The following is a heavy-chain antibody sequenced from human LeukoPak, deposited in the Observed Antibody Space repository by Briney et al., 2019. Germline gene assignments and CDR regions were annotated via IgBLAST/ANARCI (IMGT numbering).Heavy chain of an antibody. Sequence: GGSLRLSCAASGFTFSTSWMSWLRQAPGKGLEWVANVKEDGSDKYYVGSVKGRFTVSRDNAKNSLYLQMNSLRAEDTAVYYCATSRHSSFDPWGQGTLVTVSS. CDR3: ATSRHSSFDP. V-gene: IGHV3-7*05. CDR1: GFTFSTSW. J-gene: IGHJ5*02. CDR2: VKEDGSDK. D-gene: IGHD1-1*01.